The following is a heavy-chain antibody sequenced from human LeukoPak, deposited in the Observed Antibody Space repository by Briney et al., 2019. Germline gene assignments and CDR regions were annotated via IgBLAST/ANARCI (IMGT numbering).Heavy chain of an antibody. J-gene: IGHJ4*02. CDR1: GGSFSSYY. D-gene: IGHD3-22*01. CDR3: ARGAKTYYYDSSGYYYGSMGSYYFDY. V-gene: IGHV4-34*01. Sequence: SETLSLTCAVYGGSFSSYYWSWIRQPPGKGLEWIGEINHSGSTNYNPSLKSRVTISVDTSKNQFSLKLSSVTAADTAVYYCARGAKTYYYDSSGYYYGSMGSYYFDYWGQGTLVTVSS. CDR2: INHSGST.